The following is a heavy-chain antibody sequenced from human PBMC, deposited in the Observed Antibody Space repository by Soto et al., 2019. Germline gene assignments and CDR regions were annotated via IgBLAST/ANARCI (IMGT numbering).Heavy chain of an antibody. Sequence: ASVKVSCKASGGTFSSYTISWVRQAPGQGLEWMGRIIPILGIANYAQKFQGRVTITADKSTSTAYMELSSMRSEDTAVYYCAKSANPIYCTNGVWQTLYFDYWGQGTLVTVSS. CDR1: GGTFSSYT. D-gene: IGHD2-8*01. CDR3: AKSANPIYCTNGVWQTLYFDY. J-gene: IGHJ4*02. CDR2: IIPILGIA. V-gene: IGHV1-69*02.